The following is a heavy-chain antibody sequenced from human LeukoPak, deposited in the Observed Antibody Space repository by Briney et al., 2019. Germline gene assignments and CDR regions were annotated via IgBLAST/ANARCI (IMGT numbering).Heavy chain of an antibody. J-gene: IGHJ4*02. CDR3: ARDPYGVEGKDYFDY. D-gene: IGHD4-17*01. Sequence: SETLSLTCTVSGTSIYSYHWSWIRQPAGKGLEWIGRIYSSGNTSYNPSLKSRVTMSLDTSENQFSLQLSSVTAADTAVYYCARDPYGVEGKDYFDYWGQGTLVTVSS. CDR1: GTSIYSYH. V-gene: IGHV4-4*07. CDR2: IYSSGNT.